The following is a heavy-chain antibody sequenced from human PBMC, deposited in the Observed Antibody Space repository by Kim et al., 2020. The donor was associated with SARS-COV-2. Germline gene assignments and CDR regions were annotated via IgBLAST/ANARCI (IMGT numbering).Heavy chain of an antibody. J-gene: IGHJ4*02. Sequence: STNHNPPRKSRVTISVDTSNNQVSLTLSSVTAADTAVYYCARGRWELPYWGQGTLVTVSS. CDR3: ARGRWELPY. V-gene: IGHV4-59*09. D-gene: IGHD1-26*01. CDR2: ST.